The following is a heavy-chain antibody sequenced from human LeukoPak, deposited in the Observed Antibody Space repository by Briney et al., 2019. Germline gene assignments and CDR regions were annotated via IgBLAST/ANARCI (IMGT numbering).Heavy chain of an antibody. CDR1: GFAFSSYN. CDR3: ARGYCSDGSCYRCEDY. CDR2: ISSSSTYI. V-gene: IGHV3-21*01. J-gene: IGHJ4*02. Sequence: KPGGSLRLSCAASGFAFSSYNMNWVRQAPRKGLEWVSSISSSSTYIDYADSVKGRFTISRDNAKNSLYLQMNSLTAEDTAVYYCARGYCSDGSCYRCEDYWGQGTLVSVSS. D-gene: IGHD2-15*01.